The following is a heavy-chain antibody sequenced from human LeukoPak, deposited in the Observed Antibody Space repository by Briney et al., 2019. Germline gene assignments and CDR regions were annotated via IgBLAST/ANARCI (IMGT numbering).Heavy chain of an antibody. V-gene: IGHV3-53*01. J-gene: IGHJ4*02. CDR2: IYSGGST. Sequence: GGSLRLSCAASGFTVSSNYMSWVRQAPGKGLEWVSVIYSGGSTYYADSVKGRFTISRDNSKNTLYLQMNSLRAEDTAVYYCARGEVHLLHYSSSIDYWGQGTLVTVPS. CDR3: ARGEVHLLHYSSSIDY. D-gene: IGHD6-6*01. CDR1: GFTVSSNY.